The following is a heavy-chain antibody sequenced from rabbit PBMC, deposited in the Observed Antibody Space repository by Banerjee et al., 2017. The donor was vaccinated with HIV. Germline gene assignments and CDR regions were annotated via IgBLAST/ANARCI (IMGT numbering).Heavy chain of an antibody. CDR1: GFSFSSSYW. CDR3: ARDYGL. Sequence: QEQLEESGGDLVKPEGSLTLTCKASGFSFSSSYWICWVRQAPGKGLEWIGCINAGSSGSTYYARWAKGRFTISKTSSTTVTLQLNSLAAADTATYFCARDYGLWGQGTLVTVS. CDR2: INAGSSGST. J-gene: IGHJ3*01. V-gene: IGHV1S45*01.